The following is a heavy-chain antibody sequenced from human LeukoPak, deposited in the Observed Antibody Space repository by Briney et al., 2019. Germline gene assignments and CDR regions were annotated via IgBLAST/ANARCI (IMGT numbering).Heavy chain of an antibody. D-gene: IGHD2-2*01. CDR3: AKDVVVVPAAHFDY. CDR1: GFTFSSYG. CDR2: ISGSGGST. V-gene: IGHV3-23*01. Sequence: PWGTLRLSCAASGFTFSSYGMSWVRQAPGQGLERVSAISGSGGSTYYAHSVKGRFTISRDNSKNTLYLQMNRLRAEDTAVYYCAKDVVVVPAAHFDYWGQGTLVTVSS. J-gene: IGHJ4*02.